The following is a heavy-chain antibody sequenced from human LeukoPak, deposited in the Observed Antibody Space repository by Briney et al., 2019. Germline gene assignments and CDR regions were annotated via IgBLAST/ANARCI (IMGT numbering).Heavy chain of an antibody. CDR1: GGSFSGYY. D-gene: IGHD2-2*01. CDR3: GRGLNCSSTSCYLHWFDP. Sequence: SETLSLTCAVYGGSFSGYYWSWIRQPPGKGLEWIGEINHSGSTNYNPSLKSRVTISVDTSKNQFSLKLSSVTAADTAVYHCGRGLNCSSTSCYLHWFDPWGQGTLVTVSS. J-gene: IGHJ5*02. CDR2: INHSGST. V-gene: IGHV4-34*01.